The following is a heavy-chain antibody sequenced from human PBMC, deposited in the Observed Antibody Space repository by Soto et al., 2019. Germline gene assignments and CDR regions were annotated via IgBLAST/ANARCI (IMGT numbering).Heavy chain of an antibody. D-gene: IGHD1-26*01. CDR3: ASRERVDAFDI. CDR2: IIPILGSA. CDR1: GGTFSSYA. V-gene: IGHV1-69*01. Sequence: QVQLVHSGAEVKKPGSSVKVSCKASGGTFSSYAISWVRQAPGQGLEWMGGIIPILGSAHYAQKFQDRVTITADESTPTPYMGLSSLRSEDAAVYYCASRERVDAFDIWGQGKMVTVSS. J-gene: IGHJ3*02.